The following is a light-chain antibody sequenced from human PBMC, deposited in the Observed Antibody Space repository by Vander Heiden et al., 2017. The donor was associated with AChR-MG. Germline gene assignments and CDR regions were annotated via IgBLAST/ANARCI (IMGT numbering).Light chain of an antibody. J-gene: IGLJ1*01. CDR1: GTDVGRYNI. CDR2: EDS. Sequence: QSALTQPASVSGSPGQSITISCSGTGTDVGRYNIVSWYQQHQGKAPKLMIYEDSKRPSWVSNRFSGSKSGNTASLTISGLQEEDEADYYCYSYGGSDTFVFGTGTKVTVL. CDR3: YSYGGSDTFV. V-gene: IGLV2-23*01.